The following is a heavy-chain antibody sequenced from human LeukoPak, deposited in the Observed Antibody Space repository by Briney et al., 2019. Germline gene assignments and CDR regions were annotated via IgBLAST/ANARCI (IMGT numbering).Heavy chain of an antibody. CDR1: GGSFSGYY. Sequence: SETLSLTCAVYGGSFSGYYWGWIRQPPGKGLGWIGEINHSGSTNYNPSLKSRVTISVDTSKNQFSLKLSSVTAADTAVYYCARGEKLYCSGGSCYSYYGDYVDYWGQGTLVTVSS. J-gene: IGHJ4*02. D-gene: IGHD2-15*01. CDR3: ARGEKLYCSGGSCYSYYGDYVDY. CDR2: INHSGST. V-gene: IGHV4-34*01.